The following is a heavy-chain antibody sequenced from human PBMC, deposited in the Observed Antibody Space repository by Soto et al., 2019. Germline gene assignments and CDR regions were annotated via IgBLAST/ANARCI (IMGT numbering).Heavy chain of an antibody. D-gene: IGHD2-2*01. V-gene: IGHV1-69*08. CDR3: ARDSGVSEVVPAAISARDV. CDR1: GGNRDT. J-gene: IGHJ6*02. CDR2: IIPMIGIA. Sequence: QVQLVQSGAEVKKPGSSVKVSCKGSGGNRDTITWGRQAPRQGLEWMGRIIPMIGIASYEQNFQDRVTMTADKSSSTASMGLRSPRAGDTAVYYSARDSGVSEVVPAAISARDVWGQGPTVTFSS.